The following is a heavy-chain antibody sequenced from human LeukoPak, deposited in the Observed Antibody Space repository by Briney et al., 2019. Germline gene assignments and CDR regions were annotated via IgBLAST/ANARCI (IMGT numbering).Heavy chain of an antibody. D-gene: IGHD2-2*01. V-gene: IGHV4-34*01. CDR3: EKGSAYQRDAFDL. J-gene: IGHJ3*01. Sequence: SETLSLTCAVYGGSFSGYYWSWIRQPPGKGLEWIGEINHSGSTNYNPSLKSRVTISADTSKSQFYLILSSVTAADTAVYYCEKGSAYQRDAFDLWGQGTMVTVSS. CDR2: INHSGST. CDR1: GGSFSGYY.